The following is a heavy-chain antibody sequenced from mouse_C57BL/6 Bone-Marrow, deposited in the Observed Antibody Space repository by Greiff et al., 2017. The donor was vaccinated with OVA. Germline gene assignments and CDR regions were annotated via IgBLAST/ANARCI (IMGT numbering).Heavy chain of an antibody. J-gene: IGHJ2*01. CDR3: ASEGGYCGSSPFGC. CDR2: IYPRSGNT. CDR1: GYTFTSYG. V-gene: IGHV1-81*01. D-gene: IGHD1-1*01. Sequence: VQLQQSGAELARPGASVKLSCKASGYTFTSYGISWVKQRTGQGLEWIGEIYPRSGNTYYNEKFKGKATLTADKSSSTAYMELRSLTSEDSAVYFCASEGGYCGSSPFGCWGQGTTLTVSS.